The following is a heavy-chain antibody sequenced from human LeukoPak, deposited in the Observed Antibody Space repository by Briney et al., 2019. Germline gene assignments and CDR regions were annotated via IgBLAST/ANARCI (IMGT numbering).Heavy chain of an antibody. CDR3: ARESSGSYYSFDY. D-gene: IGHD1-26*01. CDR2: ISGSGSAT. J-gene: IGHJ4*02. CDR1: GFTFSSYA. V-gene: IGHV3-23*01. Sequence: HPGGSLRLSCAASGFTFSSYAMSWVRQAPGKGLEWVSAISGSGSATYYADSVKGRFTISRDNAKNSLYLQMNSLRAEDTAVYYCARESSGSYYSFDYWGQGTLVTVSS.